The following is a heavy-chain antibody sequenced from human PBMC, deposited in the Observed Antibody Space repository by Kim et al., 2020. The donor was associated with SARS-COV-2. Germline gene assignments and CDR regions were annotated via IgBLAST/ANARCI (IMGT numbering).Heavy chain of an antibody. V-gene: IGHV3-48*03. Sequence: KGRFAISRDNAKNSLYLHMNGLRAEDTAVYYCARDYALVALVTVVHYGMDVWGQGTTVTVSS. D-gene: IGHD2-2*01. CDR3: ARDYALVALVTVVHYGMDV. J-gene: IGHJ6*02.